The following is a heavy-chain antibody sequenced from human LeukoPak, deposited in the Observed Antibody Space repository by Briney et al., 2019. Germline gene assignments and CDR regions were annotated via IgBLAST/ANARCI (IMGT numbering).Heavy chain of an antibody. CDR2: VYFSGST. CDR1: GGSISTYF. CDR3: ARHKSSGSYPLDS. V-gene: IGHV4-59*08. J-gene: IGHJ4*02. D-gene: IGHD3-22*01. Sequence: SETLSLTCTVSGGSISTYFWSWVRQPPGKRLEWIGHVYFSGSTNYNPSLESRVTISVDTSKNQFSLTLSSVTAADTAVYYCARHKSSGSYPLDSWGRESRSPSPQ.